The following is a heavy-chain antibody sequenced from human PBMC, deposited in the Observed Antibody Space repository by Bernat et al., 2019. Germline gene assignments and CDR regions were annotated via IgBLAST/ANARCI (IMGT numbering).Heavy chain of an antibody. V-gene: IGHV3-30*02. Sequence: QVQLVESGGGVVQPGGSLRLSCAASGFTFSSYGMHWVRQAPGKGLEWVAFIRYDGSDEYYVDSVKGRFTISRDTSKNSLYLQMNSLRAEDTAVYYCARIPGIAVGIRLLHPFDYWGQGTLVTVSS. J-gene: IGHJ4*02. CDR1: GFTFSSYG. CDR2: IRYDGSDE. CDR3: ARIPGIAVGIRLLHPFDY. D-gene: IGHD6-19*01.